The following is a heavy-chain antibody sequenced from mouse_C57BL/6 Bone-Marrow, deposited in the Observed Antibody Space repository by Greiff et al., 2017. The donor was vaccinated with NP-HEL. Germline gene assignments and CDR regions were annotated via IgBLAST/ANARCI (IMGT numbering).Heavy chain of an antibody. CDR1: EYEFPSHD. J-gene: IGHJ1*03. D-gene: IGHD1-1*01. Sequence: EVKVEESGGGLVQPGESLKLSCESNEYEFPSHDMSWVRKTPEKRLELVAAINSDGGSTYYPDTMERRFIISRDKTKKTLYLQMSSLRSEDTALYYCARHGHYYGSSYWYFDVWGTGTTVTVSS. V-gene: IGHV5-2*03. CDR2: INSDGGST. CDR3: ARHGHYYGSSYWYFDV.